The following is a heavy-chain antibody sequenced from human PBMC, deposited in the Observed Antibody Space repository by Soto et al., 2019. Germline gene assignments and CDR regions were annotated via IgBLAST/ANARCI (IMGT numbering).Heavy chain of an antibody. V-gene: IGHV3-23*01. CDR3: ANPPDGSSLNWFDP. D-gene: IGHD6-6*01. Sequence: GGSLRLSCAASGFTFSSYAMSWVRQAPGKGLEWVSAISGSGGSTYYADSVKGRFTISRDNSKNTLYLQMNSLRAEDTAVYYCANPPDGSSLNWFDPWGQGTLVTVSS. CDR1: GFTFSSYA. J-gene: IGHJ5*02. CDR2: ISGSGGST.